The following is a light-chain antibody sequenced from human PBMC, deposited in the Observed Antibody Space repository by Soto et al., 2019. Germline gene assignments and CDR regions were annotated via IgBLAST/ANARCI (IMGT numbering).Light chain of an antibody. V-gene: IGKV2-28*01. J-gene: IGKJ2*01. CDR3: MQALQTRNT. CDR1: QSLLHSNGYNY. CDR2: LGS. Sequence: DIVMTQSPLSLPVTPGEPASISCRSSQSLLHSNGYNYLDWYLQKPWQSPQLLIYLGSNRASGVPDRFSGSGSGTYVTLKISRVEAEDVGVYYCMQALQTRNTFGQGTKLEIK.